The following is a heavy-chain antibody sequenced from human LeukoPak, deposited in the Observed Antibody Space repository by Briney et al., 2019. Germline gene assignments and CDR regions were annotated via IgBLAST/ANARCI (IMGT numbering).Heavy chain of an antibody. CDR1: GFTFSSYG. J-gene: IGHJ4*02. V-gene: IGHV3-30*02. D-gene: IGHD3-10*01. CDR3: AKDSPRYWSFVY. CDR2: IRYDGSNK. Sequence: PGGSLRLSCAASGFTFSSYGMHWVRQAPGKGLEWVALIRYDGSNKYHADSVKGRFTISRDNSKNTLYLQINSLRGEDTAVYYCAKDSPRYWSFVYWGQGTLVTVSS.